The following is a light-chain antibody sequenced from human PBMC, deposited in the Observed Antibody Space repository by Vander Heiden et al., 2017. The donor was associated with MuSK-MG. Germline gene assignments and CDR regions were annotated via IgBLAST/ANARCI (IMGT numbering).Light chain of an antibody. CDR3: QQDSNWPPWT. CDR1: QSISTN. Sequence: EIVITRSPATVSVSPGKRATLSCRASQSISTNLDWYQQKPGQSPRLLIFGVSTRDSDIPARFSGSGSGTESTLTISSLQFEAFAVYYCQQDSNWPPWTFGQGTKVEAK. V-gene: IGKV3-15*01. J-gene: IGKJ1*01. CDR2: GVS.